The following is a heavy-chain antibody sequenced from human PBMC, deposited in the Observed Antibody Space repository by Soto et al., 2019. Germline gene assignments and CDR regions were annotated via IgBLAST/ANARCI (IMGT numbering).Heavy chain of an antibody. Sequence: GGCMRLGCAASGLIFSDYYMGWIRQAPGKGLEWISYISSYGDRIYYADSVKGRFTISRDNAKNSLYLQMHSLRGEDTAVYYCARQDWFDLWGQGTLVTVSS. CDR1: GLIFSDYY. CDR2: ISSYGDRI. CDR3: ARQDWFDL. V-gene: IGHV3-11*01. J-gene: IGHJ5*02.